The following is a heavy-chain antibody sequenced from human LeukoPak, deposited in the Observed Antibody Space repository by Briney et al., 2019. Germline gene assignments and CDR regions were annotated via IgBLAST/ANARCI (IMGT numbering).Heavy chain of an antibody. J-gene: IGHJ4*02. D-gene: IGHD2-2*01. CDR1: GGSIRSYY. V-gene: IGHV4-59*01. CDR2: IYYSGST. Sequence: SETLSLTCTVSGGSIRSYYWSWIRQSPGKGLEWIGFIYYSGSTTYNPSLKSRVTISVDTSKNQFSLKLSSVTAADTAVYYCARDKKGTSCYDYWGQGTLVTVSP. CDR3: ARDKKGTSCYDY.